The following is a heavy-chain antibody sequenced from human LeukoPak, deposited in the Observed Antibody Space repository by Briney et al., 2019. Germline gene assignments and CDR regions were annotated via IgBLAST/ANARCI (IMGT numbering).Heavy chain of an antibody. V-gene: IGHV4-30-4*01. J-gene: IGHJ4*02. CDR1: GGSSRSGDYF. D-gene: IGHD4-23*01. CDR2: IHYSGNT. CDR3: ARENNDYGGKKAFDY. Sequence: SHTLSLTCAVSGGSSRSGDYFWSWIRQPPGKGLEWIGHIHYSGNTYYNPSLKSRVSTSVDTSKNQFSLKLSSVTAADTAVYYCARENNDYGGKKAFDYWGQGTLVTVSS.